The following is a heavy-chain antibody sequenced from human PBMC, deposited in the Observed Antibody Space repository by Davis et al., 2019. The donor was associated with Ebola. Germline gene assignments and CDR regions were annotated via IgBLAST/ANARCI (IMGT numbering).Heavy chain of an antibody. Sequence: GSLRLSCTVSGGSISTYYWSWIRQPPGKGLEWIGYIYYTGSTNYNPSLKSRVAISLDTSKNQFSLGLIFVTAADTAVYYCARRMRGSGIGVWGKGTTVTVSS. CDR2: IYYTGST. V-gene: IGHV4-59*08. J-gene: IGHJ6*04. CDR3: ARRMRGSGIGV. D-gene: IGHD3-10*01. CDR1: GGSISTYY.